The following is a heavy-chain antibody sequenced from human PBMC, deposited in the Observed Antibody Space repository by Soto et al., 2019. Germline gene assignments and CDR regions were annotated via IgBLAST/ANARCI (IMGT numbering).Heavy chain of an antibody. CDR1: GFTFSSYG. Sequence: PGGSLRLSCAASGFTFSSYGMHWVRQAPGKRLEWVAVISYDGSNKYYADSVKGRFTISRDNSKNTLYLQMNSLRAEDTAVYYCAKDHEVGTYDSSGSFDYWGQGTLVTVSS. J-gene: IGHJ4*02. D-gene: IGHD3-22*01. V-gene: IGHV3-30*18. CDR2: ISYDGSNK. CDR3: AKDHEVGTYDSSGSFDY.